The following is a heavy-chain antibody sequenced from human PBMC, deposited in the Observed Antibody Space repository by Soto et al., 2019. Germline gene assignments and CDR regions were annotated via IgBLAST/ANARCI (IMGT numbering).Heavy chain of an antibody. Sequence: QVHLVQSGAEVKKPGASVKVSCEASGYTFTSYSIHWVRQAPGQRLEWMGWINAGNGNTKYSQKFQGRVTITRDTSATTAYMELSSLRSEDTAVYYCAREHDFWSNYCFDYWGQGTLVIVSS. CDR1: GYTFTSYS. CDR3: AREHDFWSNYCFDY. CDR2: INAGNGNT. V-gene: IGHV1-3*01. J-gene: IGHJ4*02. D-gene: IGHD3-3*01.